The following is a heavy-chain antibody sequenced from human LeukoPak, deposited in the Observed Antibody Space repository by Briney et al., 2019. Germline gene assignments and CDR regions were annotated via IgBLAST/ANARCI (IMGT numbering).Heavy chain of an antibody. CDR2: IYHSGST. D-gene: IGHD3-22*01. CDR3: ASTDSSGPPRFDY. CDR1: GGSISSSNYY. V-gene: IGHV4-39*07. J-gene: IGHJ4*02. Sequence: SETLSLTCTVSGGSISSSNYYWGWIRQPPGKGLEWIGSIYHSGSTYYNPSLKSRVTISVDTSKNQFSLKLSSVTAADTAVYYCASTDSSGPPRFDYWGQGTLVTVSS.